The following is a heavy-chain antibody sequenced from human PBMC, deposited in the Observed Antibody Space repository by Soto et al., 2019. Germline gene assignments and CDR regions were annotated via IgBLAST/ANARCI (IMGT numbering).Heavy chain of an antibody. Sequence: QVQLVQSGAEVKKPGASVKVSCKASGYTFTSYAMHWVRQAPGQRLEWMGWINAGNGNTKYSQKFQGRVTITRDTSASTDYMELSSLRSEDTAVYYCAKGPEICSSTSCYADYYYYMDVWGKGTTVTVSS. CDR1: GYTFTSYA. CDR2: INAGNGNT. J-gene: IGHJ6*03. V-gene: IGHV1-3*01. CDR3: AKGPEICSSTSCYADYYYYMDV. D-gene: IGHD2-2*01.